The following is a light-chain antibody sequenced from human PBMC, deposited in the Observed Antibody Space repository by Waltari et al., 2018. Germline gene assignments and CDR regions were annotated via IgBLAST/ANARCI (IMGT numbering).Light chain of an antibody. CDR3: QKYERLPAT. J-gene: IGKJ1*01. V-gene: IGKV3-20*01. Sequence: EIVLTQSPATLSLSPGDRATLSCRASQSVGTYLAWYQQTPGQAPRLLIYGASNRAAGIPDRFSGSGSGTDFSLTISRLEPEDFAVYYCQKYERLPATFGQGTKVEIK. CDR1: QSVGTY. CDR2: GAS.